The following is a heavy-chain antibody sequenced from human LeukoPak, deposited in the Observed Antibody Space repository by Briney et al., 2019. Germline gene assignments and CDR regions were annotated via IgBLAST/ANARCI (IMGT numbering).Heavy chain of an antibody. D-gene: IGHD5-12*01. CDR3: ARDGYDFHNWFDP. V-gene: IGHV4-61*02. CDR1: GDSINSGNYY. J-gene: IGHJ5*02. CDR2: IHSNGNT. Sequence: SETLSLTCTVSGDSINSGNYYWNWIRQPAGKGLEYIGRIHSNGNTQYNPSLKSRVTMSVDTSKNQFSPNLNSVNAADTAVYYCARDGYDFHNWFDPWGQGTLVTVSS.